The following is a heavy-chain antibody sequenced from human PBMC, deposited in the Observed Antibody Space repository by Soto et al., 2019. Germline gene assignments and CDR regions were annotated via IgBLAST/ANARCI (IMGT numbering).Heavy chain of an antibody. CDR1: GYTFTSYE. Sequence: QVQLLQSGAEVKKPGASVKVSCKASGYTFTSYEINWVRQATGQGLEYLGWMNPDSGKTAYVQKFQGRGYMTWDTAINTAYMELRSLRSEDTAVYFCARGIKYGAFSRWFDPWGQGTLVTVSS. CDR2: MNPDSGKT. J-gene: IGHJ5*02. V-gene: IGHV1-8*01. CDR3: ARGIKYGAFSRWFDP. D-gene: IGHD2-2*01.